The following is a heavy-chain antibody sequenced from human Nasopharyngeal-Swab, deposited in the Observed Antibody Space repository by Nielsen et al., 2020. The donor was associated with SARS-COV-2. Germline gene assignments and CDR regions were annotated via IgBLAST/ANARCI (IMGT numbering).Heavy chain of an antibody. CDR3: AIDESVDYLGLPFDH. J-gene: IGHJ4*02. D-gene: IGHD2/OR15-2a*01. CDR1: GPSITSRNNY. CDR2: IFSSGST. Sequence: SETLSLTCVVSGPSITSRNNYWGWIRQSPGKGLEWIGPIFSSGSTYNTSLKSRVNMSVDTSKHQFSLRLTSVTAADTAVYYCAIDESVDYLGLPFDHWGRGTLVTVSS. V-gene: IGHV4-39*07.